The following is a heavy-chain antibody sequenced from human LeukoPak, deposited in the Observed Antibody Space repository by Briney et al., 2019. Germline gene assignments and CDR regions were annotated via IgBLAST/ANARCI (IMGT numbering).Heavy chain of an antibody. CDR2: IYTSGST. CDR1: GYSISSGYY. J-gene: IGHJ6*04. D-gene: IGHD3-10*01. Sequence: SETLSLTCSVSGYSISSGYYWSWIRQPAGKGLEWIGRIYTSGSTNYNPSLKSRVTISVDTSKNQFSLKLSSVTAADTAVYYCAREGMVRELDVWGKGTTVTISS. V-gene: IGHV4-61*02. CDR3: AREGMVRELDV.